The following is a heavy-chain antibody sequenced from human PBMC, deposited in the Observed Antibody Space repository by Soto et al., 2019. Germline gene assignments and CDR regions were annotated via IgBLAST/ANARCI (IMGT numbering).Heavy chain of an antibody. J-gene: IGHJ4*02. D-gene: IGHD6-6*01. CDR1: GFTFSSYA. CDR2: ISGSGGST. Sequence: PGGSLRLSCAASGFTFSSYAMSWVRQAPGKGLEWVSAISGSGGSTYYADSVKGWFTISRDNSKNTLYLQMNSLRAEDTAVYYCAKDPEYSSSSPIDYWGQGTLVTVSS. V-gene: IGHV3-23*01. CDR3: AKDPEYSSSSPIDY.